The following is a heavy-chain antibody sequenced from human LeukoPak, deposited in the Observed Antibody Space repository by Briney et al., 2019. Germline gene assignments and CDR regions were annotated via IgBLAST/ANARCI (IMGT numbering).Heavy chain of an antibody. V-gene: IGHV3-7*01. D-gene: IGHD3-10*01. CDR1: GFTFSSYW. CDR2: IKQDGSEK. CDR3: ASGLWLDYFDY. Sequence: PGGSLRLSCAASGFTFSSYWMSWVRQAPGKGLEWVANIKQDGSEKYYVDSVKGRFTISRDNAKNSLYLQMNSLRAEDMAVYYCASGLWLDYFDYWGQGTLVTVSS. J-gene: IGHJ4*02.